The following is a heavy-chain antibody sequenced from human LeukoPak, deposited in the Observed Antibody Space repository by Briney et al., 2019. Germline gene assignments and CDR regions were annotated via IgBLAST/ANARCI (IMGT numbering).Heavy chain of an antibody. CDR1: VYTFTSYG. V-gene: IGHV1-18*01. CDR2: ISAYNGNT. J-gene: IGHJ4*02. Sequence: ASVKVSCKASVYTFTSYGISWVRQAPGQGLEWMGWISAYNGNTNYAQKLQGRVTMTTDTSTSTAYMELRSLRSDDTAVYYCARDPLVYYDSSGYEFDYWGQGTLVTVSS. CDR3: ARDPLVYYDSSGYEFDY. D-gene: IGHD3-22*01.